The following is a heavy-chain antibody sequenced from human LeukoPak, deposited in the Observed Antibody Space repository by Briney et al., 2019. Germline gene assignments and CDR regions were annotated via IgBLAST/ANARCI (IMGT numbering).Heavy chain of an antibody. V-gene: IGHV3-74*01. CDR2: IDTDGSTT. CDR3: ARDLNWNQADY. D-gene: IGHD1-20*01. J-gene: IGHJ4*02. CDR1: GFTFNAHW. Sequence: GGSLRLSCAASGFTFNAHWMHWVRQTPEKGLVWLSRIDTDGSTTNYADAVKGRFTISRDNAKDTLYLQMNSLRVEDTAVYYCARDLNWNQADYWGQGSLVTVSS.